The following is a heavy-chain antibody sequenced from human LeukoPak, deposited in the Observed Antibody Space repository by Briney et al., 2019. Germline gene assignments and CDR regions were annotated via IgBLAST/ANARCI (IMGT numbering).Heavy chain of an antibody. CDR1: GFSFTNAW. Sequence: GGSLRLSCAASGFSFTNAWMSWVRQAPGKGLEWVGHIKSRTDGGTTDYAAPVKDRFSISRDGSKDTLYLQMNSLKTEDIAVYYCARHYRSGATEDAFDIWGQGTMVTVSS. D-gene: IGHD1-26*01. J-gene: IGHJ3*02. CDR2: IKSRTDGGTT. CDR3: ARHYRSGATEDAFDI. V-gene: IGHV3-15*01.